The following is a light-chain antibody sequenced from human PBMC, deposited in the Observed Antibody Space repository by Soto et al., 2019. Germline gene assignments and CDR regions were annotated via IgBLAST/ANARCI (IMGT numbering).Light chain of an antibody. CDR2: WAS. CDR3: QQYYTTPRT. V-gene: IGKV4-1*01. J-gene: IGKJ1*01. CDR1: QSILYSSNNKNY. Sequence: DIVMTQSPDSLAVSLGERATINCKSSQSILYSSNNKNYLAWYQQKPGQPPKLLIYWASTRESGVPDRFSGSGSETDFTLTISSLQAEDVAVYYCQQYYTTPRTFGQGTKVGIK.